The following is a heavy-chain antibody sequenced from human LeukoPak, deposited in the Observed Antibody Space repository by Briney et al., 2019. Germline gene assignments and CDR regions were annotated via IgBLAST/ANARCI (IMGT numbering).Heavy chain of an antibody. V-gene: IGHV1-2*02. CDR3: ARDRVLVGANPYFDY. Sequence: ASVKVSCKASGYTFTGYYMHWVRQAPGQGLEWMGWINPNSGGTNYALKFQGRVTMTRDTSISTAYMELSRLRSDDTAVYYCARDRVLVGANPYFDYWGQGTLVTVSS. CDR1: GYTFTGYY. J-gene: IGHJ4*02. D-gene: IGHD1-26*01. CDR2: INPNSGGT.